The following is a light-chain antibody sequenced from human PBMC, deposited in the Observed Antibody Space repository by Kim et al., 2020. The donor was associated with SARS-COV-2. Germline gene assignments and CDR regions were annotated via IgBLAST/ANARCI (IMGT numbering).Light chain of an antibody. V-gene: IGKV3-15*01. J-gene: IGKJ1*01. Sequence: SPGERATLSCRASQSISSNLAWYQQKPGHAPRLLIYGASTRATGIPARFSGSGSGTEFTLTISSLQSEDFAVYYCQHYDNWPPWTFGQGTKVDIK. CDR1: QSISSN. CDR2: GAS. CDR3: QHYDNWPPWT.